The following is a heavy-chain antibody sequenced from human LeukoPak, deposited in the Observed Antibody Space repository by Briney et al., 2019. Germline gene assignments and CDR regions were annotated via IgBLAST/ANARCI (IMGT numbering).Heavy chain of an antibody. J-gene: IGHJ6*03. CDR1: GDSISTSSYY. CDR2: IYYSGST. D-gene: IGHD3-10*01. Sequence: SETLSLTCSVSGDSISTSSYYWGWIRQPPGKGLEWIGTIYYSGSTYYNPSLTSRVTISVDTSKNQFSLKLSSVTAADTAVYYCARRRAYYGSGSRYYYMDVWGKGTTVTISS. CDR3: ARRRAYYGSGSRYYYMDV. V-gene: IGHV4-39*01.